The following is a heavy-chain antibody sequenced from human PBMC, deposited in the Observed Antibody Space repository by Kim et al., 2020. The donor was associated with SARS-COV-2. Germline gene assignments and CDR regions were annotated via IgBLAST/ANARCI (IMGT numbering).Heavy chain of an antibody. D-gene: IGHD3-10*01. Sequence: SETLSLTCAVYGGSFSGYYWSWIRQPPGKGLEWIGEINHSGSTNYNPSLKSRVTISVDTSKNQFSLKLSSVTAADTAVYYCARGKVRILWFGESYYYYGMDVWGQGTTVTVSS. CDR3: ARGKVRILWFGESYYYYGMDV. J-gene: IGHJ6*02. CDR2: INHSGST. V-gene: IGHV4-34*01. CDR1: GGSFSGYY.